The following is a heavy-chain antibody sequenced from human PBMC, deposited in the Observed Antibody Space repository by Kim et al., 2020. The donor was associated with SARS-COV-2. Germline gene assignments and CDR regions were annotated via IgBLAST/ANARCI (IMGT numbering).Heavy chain of an antibody. CDR2: INGDGSTT. J-gene: IGHJ2*01. Sequence: GGSLRLSCAASGFTFSKYWMHWVRQGPGKGLVWVSRINGDGSTTNYADSVKGRFTISRDNAKNTLSLQMNNLRAEDTAVYYCTRADPWYFDLWGRGALVTVSS. CDR1: GFTFSKYW. V-gene: IGHV3-74*01. CDR3: TRADPWYFDL.